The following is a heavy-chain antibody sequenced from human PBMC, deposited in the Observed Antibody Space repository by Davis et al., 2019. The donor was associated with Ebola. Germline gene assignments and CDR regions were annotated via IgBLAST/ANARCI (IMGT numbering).Heavy chain of an antibody. CDR2: IIPIVGIA. CDR1: GGTFSSDG. J-gene: IGHJ6*02. CDR3: ARGGTWNLDYGMDV. Sequence: AASVTVSCKASGGTFSSDGTSWVRQAPGQGLEWMGRIIPIVGIANYAPKFQGRVTITADKSTSTANMEVNSLRSEDTAVYYCARGGTWNLDYGMDVWGQGTTVTVSS. D-gene: IGHD1-1*01. V-gene: IGHV1-69*04.